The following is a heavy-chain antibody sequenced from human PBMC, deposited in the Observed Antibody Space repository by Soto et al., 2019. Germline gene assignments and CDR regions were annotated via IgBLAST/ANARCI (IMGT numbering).Heavy chain of an antibody. CDR3: ARGYISSWYIPRVDGMDV. J-gene: IGHJ6*02. V-gene: IGHV1-2*04. D-gene: IGHD6-13*01. CDR1: GYTFTGYY. Sequence: ASVKVSCKASGYTFTGYYMHWVRQAPGQGLEWMGWINPNSGGTNYAQKFQGWVTMTRDTSISTAYMELSRLRSDDTAVYYCARGYISSWYIPRVDGMDVWGQGTTVTVSS. CDR2: INPNSGGT.